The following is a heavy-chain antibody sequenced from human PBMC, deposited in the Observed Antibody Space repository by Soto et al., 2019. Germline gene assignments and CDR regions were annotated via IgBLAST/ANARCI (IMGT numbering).Heavy chain of an antibody. V-gene: IGHV4-31*03. J-gene: IGHJ5*02. CDR1: GGSISSGGYY. D-gene: IGHD3-3*01. CDR3: ARDSLLDYDLWSGYSHSHRDRGFDP. Sequence: QVQLQESGPGLVKPSQTLSLTCTVSGGSISSGGYYWSWIRQHPGKGLEWIGYIYYSGSTYYNPSLKSRVTKSGDPSKNQFALKPSSVTAADTAVYYGARDSLLDYDLWSGYSHSHRDRGFDPWGQGTLVTVSS. CDR2: IYYSGST.